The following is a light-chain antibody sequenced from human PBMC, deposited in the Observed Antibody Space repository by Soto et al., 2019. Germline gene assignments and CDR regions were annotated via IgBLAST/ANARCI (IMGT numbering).Light chain of an antibody. CDR3: QQYNNWPRT. Sequence: VMTQSPATLSVSPGERATLSCRASQGVSSHLAWYQQKAGQAPRLLIYGASTWDSGIPARFSGSGSGTEFTLTISSLQSEDFATYYCQQYNNWPRTFGQGTKVDI. V-gene: IGKV3-15*01. CDR1: QGVSSH. J-gene: IGKJ1*01. CDR2: GAS.